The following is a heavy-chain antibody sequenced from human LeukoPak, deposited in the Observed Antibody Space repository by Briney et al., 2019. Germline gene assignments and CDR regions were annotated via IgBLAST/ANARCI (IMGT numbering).Heavy chain of an antibody. J-gene: IGHJ4*02. CDR2: IYTSGST. Sequence: VKPSETLSLTCPVSGVSISSYYWSWIRPPAGKGLEWIGRIYTSGSTNYNPSLKSRVTMSVDTSKNQFSLKLSSVTAADTAVYYCARHNFKLLWFGSHFDYWGQGTLVTVSS. CDR3: ARHNFKLLWFGSHFDY. CDR1: GVSISSYY. V-gene: IGHV4-4*07. D-gene: IGHD3-10*01.